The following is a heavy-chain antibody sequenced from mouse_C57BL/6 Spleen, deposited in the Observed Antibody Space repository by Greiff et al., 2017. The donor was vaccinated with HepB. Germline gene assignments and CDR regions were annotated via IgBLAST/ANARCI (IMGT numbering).Heavy chain of an antibody. CDR3: ARGEGTTVVATDYYAMDY. V-gene: IGHV1-52*01. CDR2: IDPSDSET. Sequence: QVQLKQPGAELVRPGSSVKLSCKASGYTFTSYWMHWVKQRPIQGLEWIGNIDPSDSETHYNQKFKDKATLTVDKSSSTAYMQLSSLTSEDSAVYYCARGEGTTVVATDYYAMDYWGQGTSVTVSS. J-gene: IGHJ4*01. D-gene: IGHD1-1*01. CDR1: GYTFTSYW.